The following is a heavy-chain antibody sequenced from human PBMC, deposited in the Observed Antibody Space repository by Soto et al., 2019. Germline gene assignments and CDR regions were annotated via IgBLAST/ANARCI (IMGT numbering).Heavy chain of an antibody. V-gene: IGHV3-30-3*01. J-gene: IGHJ6*02. CDR3: TTQVGATPFYYYYYGMDV. CDR1: GFIFSNYA. D-gene: IGHD1-26*01. Sequence: GGSLRLSCAASGFIFSNYAMHWVRQAPGGGLEWVTTISYDGSNKNYADSVKGRTSISRVNSKNTLYLQMNSLKTEDTAVYYCTTQVGATPFYYYYYGMDVWGQGTTVTVSS. CDR2: ISYDGSNK.